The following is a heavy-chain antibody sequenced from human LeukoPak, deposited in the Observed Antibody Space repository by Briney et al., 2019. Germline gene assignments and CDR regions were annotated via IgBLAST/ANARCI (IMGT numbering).Heavy chain of an antibody. V-gene: IGHV3-23*01. J-gene: IGHJ4*02. D-gene: IGHD1-26*01. CDR2: VSGSGGST. CDR1: GFTFNSYA. Sequence: GGSLRLSCAASGFTFNSYAMTWVRQAPGKGLEWVSAVSGSGGSTYYADSAKGRFTISRDNSKNTLYLQMNSLRVEDTAVYYCARDRVGAIPYYFDYWGQGTLVTVSS. CDR3: ARDRVGAIPYYFDY.